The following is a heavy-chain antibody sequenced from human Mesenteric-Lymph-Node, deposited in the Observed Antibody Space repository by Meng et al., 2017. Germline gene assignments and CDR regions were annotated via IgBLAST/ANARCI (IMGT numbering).Heavy chain of an antibody. V-gene: IGHV4-31*03. CDR2: IYYSEST. J-gene: IGHJ4*02. D-gene: IGHD6-19*01. Sequence: QGQLREAGPGLVEPSQTLSHTCTVSGGSDSSGGYYWTWIREHPGKGLEWFGHIYYSESTFYNPSLKRRVIISIDTSKNQFSLNMRSVTAADTAVYYCARVSSGWDYFDYWGQGTLVTASS. CDR1: GGSDSSGGYY. CDR3: ARVSSGWDYFDY.